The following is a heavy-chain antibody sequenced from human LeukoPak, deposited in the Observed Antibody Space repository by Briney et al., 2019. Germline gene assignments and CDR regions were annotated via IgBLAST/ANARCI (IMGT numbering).Heavy chain of an antibody. CDR2: ISSSSSYI. D-gene: IGHD2-2*01. CDR3: ARDPGYCSSTSCSGSGMDV. CDR1: GFTFSSYS. Sequence: GGSLRLSCAASGFTFSSYSMNWVRQAPGKGLEWVSSISSSSSYIYYADSVKGRFTISRDNAKNSLYLQMNSLRAEDTAVYDCARDPGYCSSTSCSGSGMDVWGKGTTVTVSS. J-gene: IGHJ6*04. V-gene: IGHV3-21*01.